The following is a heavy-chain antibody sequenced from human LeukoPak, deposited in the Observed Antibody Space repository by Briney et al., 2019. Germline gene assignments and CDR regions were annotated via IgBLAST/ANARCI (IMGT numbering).Heavy chain of an antibody. CDR2: IIPIFGTA. CDR1: GGTFSSYA. Sequence: GASVKVSCKASGGTFSSYAISWVRQAPGQGLEWMGGIIPIFGTANYAQKFQGRVTVTADESTSTAYMELSSLRSEDTAVYYCARDRNRGSYFLDYWGQGTLVTVSS. D-gene: IGHD3-10*01. J-gene: IGHJ4*02. CDR3: ARDRNRGSYFLDY. V-gene: IGHV1-69*13.